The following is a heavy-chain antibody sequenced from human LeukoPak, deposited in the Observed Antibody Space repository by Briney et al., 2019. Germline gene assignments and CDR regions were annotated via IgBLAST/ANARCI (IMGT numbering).Heavy chain of an antibody. J-gene: IGHJ4*02. Sequence: TSSETLSLTCTVSGGSISSYYWSWVRQPPGKGLEWIGYIYYTGSTNYNPSLKSRVTISVDTPKNQFSLKLTSVSAADTAIYYCVRQSRGNSVGFDYWGQGTLVTVPS. CDR3: VRQSRGNSVGFDY. CDR1: GGSISSYY. V-gene: IGHV4-59*08. D-gene: IGHD4-23*01. CDR2: IYYTGST.